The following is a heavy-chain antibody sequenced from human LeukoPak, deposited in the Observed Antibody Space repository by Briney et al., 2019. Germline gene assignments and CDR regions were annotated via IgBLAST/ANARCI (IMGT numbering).Heavy chain of an antibody. V-gene: IGHV1-24*01. CDR3: ATTYYYDSSGHWFQH. CDR2: FDPEDGET. J-gene: IGHJ1*01. CDR1: GYTLTELS. Sequence: GASVKVSCKVSGYTLTELSMHWVRQAPGKGLEWMGGFDPEDGETIYAQKFQGRVTMTEDTSTDTAYMELSSLRSEDTAVYYCATTYYYDSSGHWFQHWGQGTLVTVSS. D-gene: IGHD3-22*01.